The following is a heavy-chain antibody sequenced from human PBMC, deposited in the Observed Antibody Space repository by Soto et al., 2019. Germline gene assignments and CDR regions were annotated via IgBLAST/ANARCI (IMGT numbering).Heavy chain of an antibody. CDR3: ATHPGGGGY. D-gene: IGHD3-10*01. Sequence: EVQLVESGGGLIQPGGSLRLSCAVSGFTVSNNYMSWVRQAPGKGLEGVSVIYSGGYTAYGDSVKGRFTISRDNSKNTPLPPTTGLRPDATAVFFCATHPGGGGYWCQGTLVTVSS. J-gene: IGHJ4*02. V-gene: IGHV3-53*01. CDR1: GFTVSNNY. CDR2: IYSGGYT.